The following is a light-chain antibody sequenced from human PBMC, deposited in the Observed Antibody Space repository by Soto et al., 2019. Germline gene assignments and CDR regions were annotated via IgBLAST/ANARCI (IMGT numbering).Light chain of an antibody. Sequence: QSVLTQPRSVSGSPGRSVTFSCIGTGSDIGTYNFVSWYQQYPGKVPKLIIYDVTKRPSGIPDRFSGSKSGNTASLTISGLQAEDEADYYCCSYAGTYTFVFGGGTQLTVL. CDR1: GSDIGTYNF. V-gene: IGLV2-11*01. CDR2: DVT. CDR3: CSYAGTYTFV. J-gene: IGLJ3*02.